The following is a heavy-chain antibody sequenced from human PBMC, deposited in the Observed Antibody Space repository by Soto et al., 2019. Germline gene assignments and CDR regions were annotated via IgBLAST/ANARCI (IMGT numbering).Heavy chain of an antibody. D-gene: IGHD3-10*01. CDR2: IWYDGSNK. J-gene: IGHJ4*02. V-gene: IGHV3-33*08. CDR3: ARDPSHGSGSYLDY. Sequence: WVLRLSCAASGFTFSNYGMHWVRQAPGKGLEWVAVIWYDGSNKYYADSVKGRFTISRDNSKNTLYVQMNSLRAEDTAVYYCARDPSHGSGSYLDYWGQGTLVTVSS. CDR1: GFTFSNYG.